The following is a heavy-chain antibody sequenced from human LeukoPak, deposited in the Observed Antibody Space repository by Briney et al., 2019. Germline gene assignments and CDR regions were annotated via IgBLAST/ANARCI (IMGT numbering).Heavy chain of an antibody. Sequence: SQTLSLTCTVSGGSISSGDYYWSWIRQPPGKGLEWIGYIYYSGSTYYNPSLKSRVTISVDTSKNQFSLKLSSVTAADTAVYYCARHRKYDSSGYYFDYWGQGTLVTVSS. CDR3: ARHRKYDSSGYYFDY. V-gene: IGHV4-30-4*01. D-gene: IGHD3-22*01. J-gene: IGHJ4*02. CDR1: GGSISSGDYY. CDR2: IYYSGST.